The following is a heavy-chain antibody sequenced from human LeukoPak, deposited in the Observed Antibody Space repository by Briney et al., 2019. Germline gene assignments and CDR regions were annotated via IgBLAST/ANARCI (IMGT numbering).Heavy chain of an antibody. V-gene: IGHV5-51*01. Sequence: GESLRISCKGSGYSFTSYWIGWVRQMPGKGLEWMGIIYPGDSDTRYSPSFQGQVTISADKSISTAYLQWSSLKASDTAMYYCAGRYYDILTGFPDAFDIWGQGTMVTVSS. CDR3: AGRYYDILTGFPDAFDI. J-gene: IGHJ3*02. D-gene: IGHD3-9*01. CDR1: GYSFTSYW. CDR2: IYPGDSDT.